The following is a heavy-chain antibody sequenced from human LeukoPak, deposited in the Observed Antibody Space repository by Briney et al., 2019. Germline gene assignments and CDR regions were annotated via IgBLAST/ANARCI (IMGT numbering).Heavy chain of an antibody. D-gene: IGHD1-26*01. CDR1: GFTFSSYD. CDR3: ARDQGYSGSYYRFDY. Sequence: GGSLRLSCAASGFTFSSYDMYWVRQAPGKGLEWVAFIRNDGSNKYYADSVKGRFTISRDNSKNTLYLQMNSLRAEDTAVYYCARDQGYSGSYYRFDYWGQGTLVTVSS. J-gene: IGHJ4*02. CDR2: IRNDGSNK. V-gene: IGHV3-30*02.